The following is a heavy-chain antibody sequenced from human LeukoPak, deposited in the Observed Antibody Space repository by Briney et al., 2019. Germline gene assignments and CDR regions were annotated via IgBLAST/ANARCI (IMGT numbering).Heavy chain of an antibody. J-gene: IGHJ4*02. V-gene: IGHV4-34*01. CDR1: GGSFSGYY. D-gene: IGHD3-10*01. CDR3: ARGRGFGDDYFDY. CDR2: INHSGST. Sequence: SETLSLTCAVYGGSFSGYYWSWIRQPPGKGLEWIGEINHSGSTNYNPSLKSRVTISVDTSKNQFSLKLSSVTAADTAVYYCARGRGFGDDYFDYWGQGTLVTVSS.